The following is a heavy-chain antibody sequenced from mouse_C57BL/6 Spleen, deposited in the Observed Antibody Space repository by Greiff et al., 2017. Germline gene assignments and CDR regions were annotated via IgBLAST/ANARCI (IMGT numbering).Heavy chain of an antibody. J-gene: IGHJ3*01. D-gene: IGHD1-1*01. CDR1: GYTFTSYW. Sequence: QVQLQQPGAELVKPGASVKMSCKASGYTFTSYWITWVKQRPGQGLEWIGDIYPGSGSTNYNEKLKSKATLTVDTSSSTAYMQLSSLTSEDSAVYYCARREEPFYYYGSSYEGFAYWGQGTLVTVSA. CDR2: IYPGSGST. CDR3: ARREEPFYYYGSSYEGFAY. V-gene: IGHV1-55*01.